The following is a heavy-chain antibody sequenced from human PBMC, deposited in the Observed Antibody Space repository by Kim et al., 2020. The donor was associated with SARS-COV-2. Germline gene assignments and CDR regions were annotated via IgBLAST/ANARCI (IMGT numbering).Heavy chain of an antibody. Sequence: GGSLRLSCAASGFTFSTYWMHWVRQAPGKGLVWVSRINRVGSTTNYADSVKGRFTISRDNAKNTLYLQMNSLRAEDTAVYYCARETPVRGEYYFDYWGQGILVTVSS. D-gene: IGHD3-10*01. J-gene: IGHJ4*02. CDR3: ARETPVRGEYYFDY. CDR2: INRVGSTT. V-gene: IGHV3-74*01. CDR1: GFTFSTYW.